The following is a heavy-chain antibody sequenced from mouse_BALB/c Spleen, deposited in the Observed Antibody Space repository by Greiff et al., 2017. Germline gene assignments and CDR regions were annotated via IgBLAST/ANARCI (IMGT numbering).Heavy chain of an antibody. V-gene: IGHV3-2*02. J-gene: IGHJ4*01. CDR3: ARGHYDAMDY. CDR1: GYSITSYYA. CDR2: ISYSGST. Sequence: DVQLQESGPGLVKPSQSLSLTCTVTGYSITSYYAWNWIRQFPGNKLEWMGYISYSGSTSYNPSIKSRISITRDTSKNQFFLQLNSVTTEDTATYYCARGHYDAMDYWGQGTTVTVSS.